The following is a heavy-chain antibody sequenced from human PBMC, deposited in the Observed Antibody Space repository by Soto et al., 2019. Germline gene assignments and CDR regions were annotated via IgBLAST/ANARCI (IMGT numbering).Heavy chain of an antibody. CDR1: GYTFTSYD. Sequence: ASVKVSCKASGYTFTSYDINWVRQATGQGLEWMGWMNPNSSNTGYAQKFQGRVTMTRNTSISTAYMELSSLRSEDTAVYYCASYQMWVNGMDVWGQGTTVTVSS. CDR3: ASYQMWVNGMDV. D-gene: IGHD2-2*01. V-gene: IGHV1-8*01. J-gene: IGHJ6*02. CDR2: MNPNSSNT.